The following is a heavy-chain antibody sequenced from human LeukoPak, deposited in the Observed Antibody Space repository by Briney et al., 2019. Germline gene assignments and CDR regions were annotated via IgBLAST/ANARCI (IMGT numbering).Heavy chain of an antibody. J-gene: IGHJ4*02. CDR1: GDSVSSNSVT. Sequence: SQTLSLTCAISGDSVSSNSVTWNWIRQSPSRGLEWLGRTYYRSTWYNDYAVSVRGRITVNPDTSKNRFSLHLNSVTPEDTAVYYCARDYVGVAGTFDYWGQGTLVTVSS. CDR3: ARDYVGVAGTFDY. CDR2: TYYRSTWYN. D-gene: IGHD6-19*01. V-gene: IGHV6-1*01.